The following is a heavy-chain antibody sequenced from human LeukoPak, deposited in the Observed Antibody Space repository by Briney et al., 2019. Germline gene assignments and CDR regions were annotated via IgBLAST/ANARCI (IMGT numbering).Heavy chain of an antibody. J-gene: IGHJ4*02. CDR3: AKEAGYNSEFDY. CDR1: GFTFDDYA. D-gene: IGHD5-12*01. CDR2: ISWNSGSI. V-gene: IGHV3-9*01. Sequence: GGSLRLSCAASGFTFDDYAMHWARQAPGKGLEWVSGISWNSGSIGYADSVKGRFTISRDNAKNSLYLQMNSLRAEDTALYYCAKEAGYNSEFDYWGQGTLVTVSS.